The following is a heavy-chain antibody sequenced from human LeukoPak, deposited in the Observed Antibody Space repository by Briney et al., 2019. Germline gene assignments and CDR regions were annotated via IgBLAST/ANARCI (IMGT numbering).Heavy chain of an antibody. Sequence: ASVKVSCKSSGYTFTGYHMHWVRQAPGHGLEWMGWINPNSGGTNYAQKFQGRVTMTRDTSISTAYMELSRLRSDGTAVYYCARGQTSYAWFDPWGQGTLVTVSS. J-gene: IGHJ5*02. D-gene: IGHD2-2*01. V-gene: IGHV1-2*02. CDR3: ARGQTSYAWFDP. CDR1: GYTFTGYH. CDR2: INPNSGGT.